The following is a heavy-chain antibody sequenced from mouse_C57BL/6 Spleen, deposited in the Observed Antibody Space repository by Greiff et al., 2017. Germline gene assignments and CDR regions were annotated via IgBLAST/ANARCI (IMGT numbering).Heavy chain of an antibody. CDR1: GYTFTSYW. Sequence: VQLQQPGAELVKPGASVKVSCKASGYTFTSYWMHWVKQRPGQGLEWIGRINPSDSYTNYTQKFKGKSTLTVDKSSRTANMQRSSLSSEDSAVYYCARSDYWGQGTTLTVSA. V-gene: IGHV1-74*01. CDR3: ARSDY. CDR2: INPSDSYT. J-gene: IGHJ2*01.